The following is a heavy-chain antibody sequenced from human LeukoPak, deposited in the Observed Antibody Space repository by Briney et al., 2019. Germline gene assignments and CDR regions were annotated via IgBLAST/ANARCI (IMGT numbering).Heavy chain of an antibody. D-gene: IGHD3-10*01. CDR2: INHSGST. CDR1: GGSFSGYY. V-gene: IGHV4-34*01. J-gene: IGHJ4*02. Sequence: SETLSLTCAVYGGSFSGYYWSWIRQPPGKGLEWIGEINHSGSTNYNPSLKSRVTISVDTSKNQFSLKLRSVTAADTAVYYCASLRAYGSGTYTNYFDYWGQGTLVTVSS. CDR3: ASLRAYGSGTYTNYFDY.